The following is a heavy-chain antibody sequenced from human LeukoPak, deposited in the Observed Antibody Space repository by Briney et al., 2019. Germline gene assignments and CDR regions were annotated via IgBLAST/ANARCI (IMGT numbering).Heavy chain of an antibody. J-gene: IGHJ5*02. CDR2: INSDGSST. V-gene: IGHV3-74*01. CDR1: GFTFSSYW. CDR3: ATDRHQYVNWFDP. Sequence: GGSLRLSCAASGFTFSSYWMHWVRQAPGKGLVWVSRINSDGSSTSYADTVKGRFTISRDNAKNTLYLQMNSLRAEDTAVHYCATDRHQYVNWFDPWGQGTLVTVSS. D-gene: IGHD2-8*01.